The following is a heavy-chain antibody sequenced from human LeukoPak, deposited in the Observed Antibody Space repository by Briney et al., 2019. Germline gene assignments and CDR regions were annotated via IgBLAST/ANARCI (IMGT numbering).Heavy chain of an antibody. Sequence: SVKVSCKASGGTFSSYAISWVRQAPGQGLEWMGGIVPIFGTANYAQKFQGRVTITADESTSTAYMELSSLRSEDTAVYYCARDQEGVVPAAVYYWGQGTLVTVSS. CDR3: ARDQEGVVPAAVYY. CDR1: GGTFSSYA. J-gene: IGHJ4*02. D-gene: IGHD2-2*01. V-gene: IGHV1-69*13. CDR2: IVPIFGTA.